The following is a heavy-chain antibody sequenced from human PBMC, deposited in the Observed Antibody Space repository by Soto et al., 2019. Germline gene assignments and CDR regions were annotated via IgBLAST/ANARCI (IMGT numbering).Heavy chain of an antibody. Sequence: SETLSLTCTVSGGSISSSSYYWGWIRQPPGKGLEWIGSIYYSGSTYYNPSLKSRVTISVDTSKNQFSLKLSSVTAADTAVYYCARHHYDSSGYYSVADYWGQGTLVTVSS. CDR2: IYYSGST. D-gene: IGHD3-22*01. J-gene: IGHJ4*02. V-gene: IGHV4-39*01. CDR1: GGSISSSSYY. CDR3: ARHHYDSSGYYSVADY.